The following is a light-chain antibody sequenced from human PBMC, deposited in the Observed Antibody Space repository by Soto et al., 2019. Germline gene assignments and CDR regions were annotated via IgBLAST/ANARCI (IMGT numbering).Light chain of an antibody. CDR2: AAS. CDR3: QQYGGSPFT. Sequence: EIVLTQSPGTLSLSPGERATLSCRASQSVSVNSLAWYQQKGGQAPRLLIYAASTRATGVPDRFSGTGSGTDFALTISRLDTDASTVYYCQQYGGSPFTFGPGTKVDIK. CDR1: QSVSVNS. V-gene: IGKV3-20*01. J-gene: IGKJ3*01.